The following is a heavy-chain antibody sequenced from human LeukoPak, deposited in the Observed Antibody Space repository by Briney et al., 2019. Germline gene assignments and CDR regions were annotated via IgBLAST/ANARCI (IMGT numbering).Heavy chain of an antibody. Sequence: WGSLRLSCAASGVTFSSYSMNWVWQAQGTGMEWVSSISSSSSYIYYADSVKGRFTISRDNAKNSLYLQMNSLRAEDTAVYYCASGQSTTFGYWGQGTLVTVSS. V-gene: IGHV3-21*01. J-gene: IGHJ4*02. CDR2: ISSSSSYI. D-gene: IGHD5/OR15-5a*01. CDR3: ASGQSTTFGY. CDR1: GVTFSSYS.